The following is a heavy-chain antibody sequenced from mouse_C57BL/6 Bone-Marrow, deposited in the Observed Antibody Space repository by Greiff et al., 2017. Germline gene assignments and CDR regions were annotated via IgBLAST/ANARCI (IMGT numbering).Heavy chain of an antibody. D-gene: IGHD1-1*01. V-gene: IGHV1-66*01. Sequence: VQLQQSGPELVKPGASVKISCKASGYSFTSYYIHWVKQRPGQGLGWIGWLYPGSGNTKYNEKFKGKATLTADTSSSTAYMQLSSLTSEDSAVYYCARCYYGSSPDYWGQGTTLTVSS. CDR3: ARCYYGSSPDY. J-gene: IGHJ2*01. CDR2: LYPGSGNT. CDR1: GYSFTSYY.